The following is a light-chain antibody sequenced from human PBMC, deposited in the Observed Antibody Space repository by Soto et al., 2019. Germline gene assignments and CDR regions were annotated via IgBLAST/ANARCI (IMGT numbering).Light chain of an antibody. CDR2: VAS. CDR1: QSVSSN. V-gene: IGKV3-15*01. J-gene: IGKJ2*01. Sequence: EIVMTQSPATLSVSPGETATLSCRASQSVSSNLAWYQQKPGQAPRLLIYVASTRATGIPARFTGSGSGTEFTLTISSLQSEDFAVYYCRQYINWPRTFGQGTKLEIK. CDR3: RQYINWPRT.